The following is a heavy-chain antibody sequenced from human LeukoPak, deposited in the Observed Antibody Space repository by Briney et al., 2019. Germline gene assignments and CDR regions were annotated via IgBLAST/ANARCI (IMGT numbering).Heavy chain of an antibody. J-gene: IGHJ4*02. D-gene: IGHD6-19*01. V-gene: IGHV3-11*01. CDR2: ISSSGSTI. CDR1: GSTFSSYA. CDR3: ARERQWLVHYVFDY. Sequence: PGGSLRLSCAASGSTFSSYAMSWIRQAPGKGLEWVSYISSSGSTIYYADSVKGRFTISRDNAKNSLYLQMNSLRAEDTAVYYCARERQWLVHYVFDYWGQGTLVTVSS.